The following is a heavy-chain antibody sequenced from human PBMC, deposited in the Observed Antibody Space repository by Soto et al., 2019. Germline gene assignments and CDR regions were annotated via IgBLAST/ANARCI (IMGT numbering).Heavy chain of an antibody. CDR2: IIPIFGTA. J-gene: IGHJ6*02. D-gene: IGHD3-10*01. V-gene: IGHV1-69*13. Sequence: SVKVSCKASGGTFSSYAISWVRQAPGQGLEWMGGIIPIFGTANYAQKFQGRVTITADESTSTAYMKLSSLRSEDTAVYYCARILRGVGTRPHYGMDVWGQGTTVTVSS. CDR1: GGTFSSYA. CDR3: ARILRGVGTRPHYGMDV.